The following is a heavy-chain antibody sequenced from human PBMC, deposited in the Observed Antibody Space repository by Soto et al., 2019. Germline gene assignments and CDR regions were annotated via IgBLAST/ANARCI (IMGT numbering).Heavy chain of an antibody. Sequence: PSETLSLTCAVYGGSFSGYYWGWVRQPPGKGLEWIGEVNHGGSSNYHPSLKSRVSISVDTSNNQFSLRIKSVTPADTAVYYCARGEITLLGGMDVWGQGTSVTLSS. J-gene: IGHJ6*02. CDR3: ARGEITLLGGMDV. V-gene: IGHV4-34*01. D-gene: IGHD3-10*01. CDR1: GGSFSGYY. CDR2: VNHGGSS.